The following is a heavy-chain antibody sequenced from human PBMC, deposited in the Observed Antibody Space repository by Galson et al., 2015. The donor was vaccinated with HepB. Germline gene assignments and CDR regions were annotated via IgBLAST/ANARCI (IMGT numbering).Heavy chain of an antibody. Sequence: SLRLSCAASGFTFSTYEMSWLRQAPGKGLEWVSGISGSGGNTYYADSVKGRFTISRDNSKNTLYLQMNSLRAEDTAIYYCANTGDYNFGLGSYSYYFNYWGQGTLVTVSS. J-gene: IGHJ4*02. D-gene: IGHD3-10*01. CDR2: ISGSGGNT. V-gene: IGHV3-23*01. CDR1: GFTFSTYE. CDR3: ANTGDYNFGLGSYSYYFNY.